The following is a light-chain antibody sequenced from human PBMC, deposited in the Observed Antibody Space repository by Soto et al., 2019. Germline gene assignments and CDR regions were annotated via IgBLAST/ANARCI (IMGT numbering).Light chain of an antibody. CDR3: ATWDSSLSVVV. Sequence: QSVLTQPPSVSAAPGQKVTISCSGSSSNIGNNYVSWYQQLPGTAPKLLIYETSKRPSGIPDRFSGSKSGTSATLGITGLQTGDEADYYCATWDSSLSVVVFGGGTKLTVL. J-gene: IGLJ2*01. CDR2: ETS. CDR1: SSNIGNNY. V-gene: IGLV1-51*02.